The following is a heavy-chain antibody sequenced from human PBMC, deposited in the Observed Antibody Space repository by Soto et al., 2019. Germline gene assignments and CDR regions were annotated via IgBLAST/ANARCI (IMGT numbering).Heavy chain of an antibody. D-gene: IGHD3-10*01. CDR3: ARLGPYGSESYSFRYNWFDP. CDR1: GFTVSSSH. CDR2: IYSGGSS. Sequence: GGSLRLSCTTSGFTVSSSHMTWVRQAPGKGLEWVSVIYSGGSSYYAVSVQGRFTISRDNSKNTVYLQMNSLRGEDTAMYFCARLGPYGSESYSFRYNWFDPWAQRALVTVSA. V-gene: IGHV3-53*01. J-gene: IGHJ5*01.